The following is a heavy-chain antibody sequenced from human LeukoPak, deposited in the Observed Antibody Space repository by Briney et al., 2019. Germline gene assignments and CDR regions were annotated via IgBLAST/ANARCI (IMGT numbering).Heavy chain of an antibody. CDR2: INPNSGGT. CDR3: ARDRAYYYDSSGYYSPFDY. D-gene: IGHD3-22*01. Sequence: GASVKVSCKASGYTFTGYYMHWVRQAPGQGLEWMGWINPNSGGTNYAQKLQGRVTMTTDTSTSTAYMELRSLRSDDTAVYYCARDRAYYYDSSGYYSPFDYWGQGTLVTVSS. CDR1: GYTFTGYY. J-gene: IGHJ4*02. V-gene: IGHV1-2*02.